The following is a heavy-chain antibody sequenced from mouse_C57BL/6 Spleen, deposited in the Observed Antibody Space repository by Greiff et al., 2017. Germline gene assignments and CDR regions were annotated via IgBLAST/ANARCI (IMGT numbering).Heavy chain of an antibody. V-gene: IGHV14-4*01. Sequence: EVQLQQSGAELVRPGASVKLSCTASGFNIKDDYMHWVKQRPEQGLEWIGWIDPENGDTEYASKFQGKATITADTSSNTAYLQLSSLTAEDTAVYYCTPSKWDDWGKGTTLTVSS. J-gene: IGHJ2*01. CDR1: GFNIKDDY. D-gene: IGHD1-3*01. CDR3: TPSKWDD. CDR2: IDPENGDT.